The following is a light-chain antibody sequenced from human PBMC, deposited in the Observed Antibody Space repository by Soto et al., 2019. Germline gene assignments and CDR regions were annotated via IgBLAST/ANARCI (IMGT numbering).Light chain of an antibody. CDR3: QQYNNWPPLT. V-gene: IGKV3-15*01. Sequence: GERATRSFRASQSVSSYLAWYQQKPGQAPRLLIYGVSTRATGIPARFSGSGSETKFTLTISSLQSEDFAVYYCQQYNNWPPLTFGGGTKVDIK. J-gene: IGKJ4*01. CDR2: GVS. CDR1: QSVSSY.